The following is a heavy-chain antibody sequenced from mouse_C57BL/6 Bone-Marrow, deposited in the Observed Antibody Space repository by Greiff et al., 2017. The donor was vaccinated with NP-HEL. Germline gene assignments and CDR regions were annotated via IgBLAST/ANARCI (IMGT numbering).Heavy chain of an antibody. Sequence: VQLQQSGPGLVQPSQSLSITCTVSGFSLTSYGVHWVRQSPGKGLEWLGVIWSGGSTDYNAAFISRLSISKDNSKSQVFFKMNSLQADDTAIYYCARKGITTVVANYAMDYWGQGTSVTVSS. CDR3: ARKGITTVVANYAMDY. CDR2: IWSGGST. D-gene: IGHD1-1*01. J-gene: IGHJ4*01. V-gene: IGHV2-2*01. CDR1: GFSLTSYG.